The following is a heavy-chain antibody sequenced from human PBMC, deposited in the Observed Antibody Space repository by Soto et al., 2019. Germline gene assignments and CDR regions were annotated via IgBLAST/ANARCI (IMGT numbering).Heavy chain of an antibody. CDR3: ARASSSSRDYYYYMDV. J-gene: IGHJ6*03. Sequence: GASVKVSCKASGYTFTSYGISWVRRAPGQGLEWMGWISAYNGNTNYAQKLQGRVTMTRDTSISTAYMELSRLRSDDTAVYYCARASSSSRDYYYYMDVWGKGTTVTVSS. V-gene: IGHV1-18*01. CDR1: GYTFTSYG. D-gene: IGHD6-13*01. CDR2: ISAYNGNT.